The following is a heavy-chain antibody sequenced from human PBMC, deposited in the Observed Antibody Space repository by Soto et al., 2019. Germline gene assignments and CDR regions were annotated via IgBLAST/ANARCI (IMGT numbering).Heavy chain of an antibody. D-gene: IGHD3-22*01. Sequence: QVTLKESGPVLVKPTETLTLTCTVSGFSLSNARMGVSWIRQPPGKALEWLAHIFSNDEKSYSTSLKSRLTIPKDTSKSQVVLTMTNMDPVDTATYYCARTTMIVAYYYYGMDVWGQGTTVTVSS. CDR1: GFSLSNARMG. V-gene: IGHV2-26*01. CDR3: ARTTMIVAYYYYGMDV. J-gene: IGHJ6*02. CDR2: IFSNDEK.